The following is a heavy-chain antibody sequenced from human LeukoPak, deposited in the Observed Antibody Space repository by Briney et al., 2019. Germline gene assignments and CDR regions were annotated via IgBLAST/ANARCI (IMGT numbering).Heavy chain of an antibody. CDR3: ARLRYYDYVWGSYRYTEKFDY. D-gene: IGHD3-16*02. CDR2: TYYRSKWYN. V-gene: IGHV6-1*01. J-gene: IGHJ4*02. CDR1: GDSVSSNTTA. Sequence: SQTLSLTCAISGDSVSSNTTAWNWIRQPPSRGLEWLGRTYYRSKWYNEYAVSVKSRININSDTSKNQFSLKLSSVTAADTAVYYCARLRYYDYVWGSYRYTEKFDYWGQGTLVTVSS.